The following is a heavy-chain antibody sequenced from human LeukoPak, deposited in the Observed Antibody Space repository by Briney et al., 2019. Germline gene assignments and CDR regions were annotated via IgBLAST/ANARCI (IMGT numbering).Heavy chain of an antibody. Sequence: GGSLRLSCAASGVTFSNCAMSWVRQAPEKGLEWVSGISGSGSSTYYADSVKGRFTISRDNSENTLSLQMNSLRADDTAIYYCAKSCNSGNCYYNYWGQGTLVTVSS. D-gene: IGHD2/OR15-2a*01. V-gene: IGHV3-23*01. CDR1: GVTFSNCA. CDR3: AKSCNSGNCYYNY. CDR2: ISGSGSST. J-gene: IGHJ4*02.